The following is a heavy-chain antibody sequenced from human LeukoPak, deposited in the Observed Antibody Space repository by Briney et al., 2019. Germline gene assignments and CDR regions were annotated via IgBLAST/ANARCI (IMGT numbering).Heavy chain of an antibody. Sequence: GGSLRLSCAASGFTFNNYWMGWVRQAPGKGLEWVANIKQDGGERYYVDSVKGRFTISRDNAKNSLYLQMNSLRAEDTAVYYCAVGIAATEDWGQGTLVTVSS. J-gene: IGHJ4*02. CDR3: AVGIAATED. CDR2: IKQDGGER. CDR1: GFTFNNYW. D-gene: IGHD6-13*01. V-gene: IGHV3-7*01.